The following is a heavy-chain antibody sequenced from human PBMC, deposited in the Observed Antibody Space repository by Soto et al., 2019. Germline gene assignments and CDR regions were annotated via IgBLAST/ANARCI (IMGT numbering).Heavy chain of an antibody. Sequence: QVQLVESGGGGVQPGRSLRLSCAASGFTFSSYGMHWVRQAPGKGLEWVAVISYDGSNKYYADSVKGRFTISRDNSKNTLYLQMNSLRAEDTAVYYCAKGLWFGELPFDAFDIWGQGTMVTVSS. D-gene: IGHD3-10*01. CDR3: AKGLWFGELPFDAFDI. CDR1: GFTFSSYG. CDR2: ISYDGSNK. J-gene: IGHJ3*02. V-gene: IGHV3-30*18.